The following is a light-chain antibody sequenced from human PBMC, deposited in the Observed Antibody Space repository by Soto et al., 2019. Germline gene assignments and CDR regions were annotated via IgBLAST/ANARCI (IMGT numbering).Light chain of an antibody. CDR2: QAS. CDR3: QQYLNFPIT. J-gene: IGKJ5*01. Sequence: EIRMTQSASSLSACVGDGVTMXCRASQSIINRLDWYQQSPGKAPRSLIHQASILETGVPSRFSGSGSETEFAPPINSRQPDDFGVYYGQQYLNFPITFGQGTRLEIK. V-gene: IGKV1-5*03. CDR1: QSIINR.